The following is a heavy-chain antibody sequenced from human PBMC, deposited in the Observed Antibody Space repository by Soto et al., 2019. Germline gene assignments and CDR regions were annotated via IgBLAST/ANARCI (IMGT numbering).Heavy chain of an antibody. CDR2: ISAYNGNT. J-gene: IGHJ6*03. CDR1: GDTFTSYG. V-gene: IGHV1-18*01. D-gene: IGHD4-17*01. Sequence: GASLKVCCKASGDTFTSYGISWVRQAPGQGLEWMGWISAYNGNTNYAQKLQGRVTITTDTSTSTAYMELRSLRSDDTAVYYCARVYGDYVQYYYYYMDVWGKGTTVTVSS. CDR3: ARVYGDYVQYYYYYMDV.